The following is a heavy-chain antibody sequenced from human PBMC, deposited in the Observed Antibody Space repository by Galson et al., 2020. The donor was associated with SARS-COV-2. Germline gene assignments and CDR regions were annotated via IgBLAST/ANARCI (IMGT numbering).Heavy chain of an antibody. V-gene: IGHV4-39*01. J-gene: IGHJ4*02. Sequence: SDTLSLTCAVSGDSISSKSYYWGWIRQPPGKGPEWIGSISYSESTYYNPSLKSRVTMSVDTSENQFSLKLGSLTAADTAVYYCAVSAWYDPQNFDYWGQGTLVTVSS. D-gene: IGHD6-19*01. CDR1: GDSISSKSYY. CDR3: AVSAWYDPQNFDY. CDR2: ISYSEST.